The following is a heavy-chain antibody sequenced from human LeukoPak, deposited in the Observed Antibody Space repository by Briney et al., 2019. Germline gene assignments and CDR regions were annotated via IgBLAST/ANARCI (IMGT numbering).Heavy chain of an antibody. CDR2: ISSSSSYI. V-gene: IGHV3-21*01. J-gene: IGHJ5*02. Sequence: PGGSLRLSCADSRFTFSSYTINWVLQAPGNGLEWISSISSSSSYIYYAESVKGRFTISRDNAKNSLYLQMNSLRAEDTAVYYCARDGAAADPYWEFLAHWFDPWGQGTLVTVSS. CDR1: RFTFSSYT. D-gene: IGHD6-13*01. CDR3: ARDGAAADPYWEFLAHWFDP.